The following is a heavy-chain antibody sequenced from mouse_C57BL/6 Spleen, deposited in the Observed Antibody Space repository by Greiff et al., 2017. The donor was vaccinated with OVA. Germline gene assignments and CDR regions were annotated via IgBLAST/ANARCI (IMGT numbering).Heavy chain of an antibody. Sequence: QVQLQQPGAELVKPGASVKMSCKASGYTFTSYWITWVKQRPGQGLAWIGDIYPGSGSTNYNEKFKSKATLTVDTSSSTAYMQLSSLTSEDSAVYYCARSNYDYAMDYWGQGTSVTVSS. J-gene: IGHJ4*01. CDR1: GYTFTSYW. CDR2: IYPGSGST. CDR3: ARSNYDYAMDY. V-gene: IGHV1-55*01. D-gene: IGHD1-1*02.